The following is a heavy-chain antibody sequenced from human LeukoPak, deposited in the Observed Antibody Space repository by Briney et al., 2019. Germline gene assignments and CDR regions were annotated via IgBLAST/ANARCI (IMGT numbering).Heavy chain of an antibody. CDR3: ARDGGYDILTGYPQYNWFDP. Sequence: SVKVSCKASGGTFSSYTISWVRQAPGQGLEWMGRIIPILGIANYAQKFQGRVTITADKSTSTAYMELSSLRSEDTAVYYCARDGGYDILTGYPQYNWFDPWGQGTLVTVPS. CDR2: IIPILGIA. J-gene: IGHJ5*02. CDR1: GGTFSSYT. D-gene: IGHD3-9*01. V-gene: IGHV1-69*04.